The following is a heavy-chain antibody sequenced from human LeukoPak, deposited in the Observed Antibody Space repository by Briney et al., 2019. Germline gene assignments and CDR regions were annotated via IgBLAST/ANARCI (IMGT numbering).Heavy chain of an antibody. Sequence: GGSLRLSCAASGFTFSSYWMSWVRQAPGKGLEWVANIKQDGSEKYYVDSVKGRFTISRDNAKNSLYLRMNSLRAEDTAVYYCATHIVVVPAAIGWFDPWGQGTLVTVSS. CDR2: IKQDGSEK. CDR1: GFTFSSYW. V-gene: IGHV3-7*01. CDR3: ATHIVVVPAAIGWFDP. J-gene: IGHJ5*02. D-gene: IGHD2-2*02.